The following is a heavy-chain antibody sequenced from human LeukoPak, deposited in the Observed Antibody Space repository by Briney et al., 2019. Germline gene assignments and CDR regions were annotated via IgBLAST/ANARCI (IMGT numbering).Heavy chain of an antibody. D-gene: IGHD4-23*01. CDR2: INPSGGST. Sequence: ASVKVSCKASGYTFTSYYMHWVRQAPGQGLEWMGIINPSGGSTSYAQKFQGRVTMTRDMSTSTVYMELSSLRSEDTAVYYCARITADGGLGYWGQGTLVTVSS. CDR3: ARITADGGLGY. V-gene: IGHV1-46*01. J-gene: IGHJ4*02. CDR1: GYTFTSYY.